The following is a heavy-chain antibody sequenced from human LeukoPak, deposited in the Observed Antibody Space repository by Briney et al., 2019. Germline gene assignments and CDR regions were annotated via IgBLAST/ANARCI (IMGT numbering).Heavy chain of an antibody. Sequence: SETLSLTCTVSGDSISSSSYYWSWIRQPPGKGLEWVGSTHYSGSTYYSPSLKSRATISVDTSKNQFSLKLSSVTASDTAVYYCARHDGYTNFDYWGQGTLVTVSS. J-gene: IGHJ4*02. CDR3: ARHDGYTNFDY. CDR1: GDSISSSSYY. V-gene: IGHV4-39*01. CDR2: THYSGST. D-gene: IGHD5-24*01.